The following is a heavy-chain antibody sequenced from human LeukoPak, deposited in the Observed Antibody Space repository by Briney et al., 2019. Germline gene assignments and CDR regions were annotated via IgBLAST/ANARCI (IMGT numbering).Heavy chain of an antibody. CDR2: ISGSVGST. CDR3: ARTRYCSGGSCYHSGYYGMDV. J-gene: IGHJ6*02. CDR1: GFTFSSYA. V-gene: IGHV3-23*01. Sequence: PGGSLRLSCAASGFTFSSYAMSWVRQAPGKGLEWVSAISGSVGSTYYADSVKGRFTISRDNSKNTLYLQMNSLSAEDTAVYYCARTRYCSGGSCYHSGYYGMDVWGQGTTVTVSS. D-gene: IGHD2-15*01.